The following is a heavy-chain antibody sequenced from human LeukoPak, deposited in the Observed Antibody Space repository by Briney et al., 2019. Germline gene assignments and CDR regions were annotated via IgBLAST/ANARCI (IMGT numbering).Heavy chain of an antibody. Sequence: SETLSLTCIVSGGSIISYYWSWIRQPPGKGLEWIGYMYYSGATNYNPSLKSRVTMSVDTSMTHFSLQLSSVTVADTAVYYCARSDVLTAYAMALWGQGTLVIVSS. CDR1: GGSIISYY. J-gene: IGHJ4*02. CDR3: ARSDVLTAYAMAL. CDR2: MYYSGAT. D-gene: IGHD3-9*01. V-gene: IGHV4-59*08.